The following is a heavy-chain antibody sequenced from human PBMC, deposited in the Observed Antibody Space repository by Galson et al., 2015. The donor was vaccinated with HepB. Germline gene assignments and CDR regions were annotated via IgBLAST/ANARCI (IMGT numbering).Heavy chain of an antibody. CDR2: INPDGSEE. Sequence: SLRLSCAGSEFTFSSYWMNWVRQAPGKGLEWVAHINPDGSEEYYAASLKGRFAIPRDNAKNSLYLQMDNLRAEDTAVYYCVKEGSWFGGDWFDPWGQGALVTVS. V-gene: IGHV3-7*03. D-gene: IGHD3-16*01. CDR1: EFTFSSYW. CDR3: VKEGSWFGGDWFDP. J-gene: IGHJ5*02.